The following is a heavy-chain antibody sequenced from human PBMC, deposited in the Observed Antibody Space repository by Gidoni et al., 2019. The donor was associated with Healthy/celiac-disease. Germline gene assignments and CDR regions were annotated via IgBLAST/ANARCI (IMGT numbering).Heavy chain of an antibody. CDR1: GFPFSSYA. CDR3: ARDRSSGWYYWFDP. J-gene: IGHJ5*02. Sequence: QVQLVESGGGVVQPGRSLRLSCAASGFPFSSYAMHWVRQAPGKGLEWVAVISYDGSNKYYADSVKGRFTISRDNSKNTLYLQMNSLRAEDTAVYYCARDRSSGWYYWFDPWGQGTLVTVSS. CDR2: ISYDGSNK. D-gene: IGHD6-19*01. V-gene: IGHV3-30-3*01.